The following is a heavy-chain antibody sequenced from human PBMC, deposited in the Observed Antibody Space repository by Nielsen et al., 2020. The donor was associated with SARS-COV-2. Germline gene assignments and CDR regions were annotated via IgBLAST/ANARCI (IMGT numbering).Heavy chain of an antibody. CDR3: ARGHLVVVPSPILGLGPFFYSFYLDV. CDR2: VSHSGST. V-gene: IGHV4-4*02. CDR1: GGSVSSNDW. Sequence: SETLSLTCAVSGGSVSSNDWWTWVRQSPGKGLEWIGEVSHSGSTNYNPSLKSRVTLSTDKSKNQFSLRLTSVSAADSAVYFCARGHLVVVPSPILGLGPFFYSFYLDVWGKGTTVIVSS. J-gene: IGHJ6*03. D-gene: IGHD2-2*02.